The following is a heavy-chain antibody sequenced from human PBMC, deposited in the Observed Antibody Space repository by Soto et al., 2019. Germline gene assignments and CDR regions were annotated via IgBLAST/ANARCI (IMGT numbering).Heavy chain of an antibody. V-gene: IGHV3-73*02. CDR1: GLSLSGSA. J-gene: IGHJ4*02. CDR3: SRPPSGSYGYDADY. D-gene: IGHD1-26*01. Sequence: PLVESGGGLVQPRGSLKLCCSGSGLSLSGSAIHLVRQSSGHGVERLGRSRDKATNDATADAAPVQGRLTISRDESENVVFLEIHRLKTDDTAINDISRPPSGSYGYDADYWGQGTQVSVSS. CDR2: SRDKATNDAT.